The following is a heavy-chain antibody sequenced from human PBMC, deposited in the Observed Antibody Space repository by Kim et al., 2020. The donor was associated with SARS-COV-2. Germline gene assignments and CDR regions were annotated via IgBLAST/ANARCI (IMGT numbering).Heavy chain of an antibody. J-gene: IGHJ1*01. CDR3: VSRHGRAASWRY. V-gene: IGHV1-8*01. D-gene: IGHD6-25*01. CDR2: INPRTGST. Sequence: ASVKVSCKASEYIFNNDDINWVRQATGQGLEWMGWINPRTGSTAYAQNLKGRVTMTRNTSISTVYLELYSLTSDDTGVYYCVSRHGRAASWRYWGQGTPATVPS. CDR1: EYIFNNDD.